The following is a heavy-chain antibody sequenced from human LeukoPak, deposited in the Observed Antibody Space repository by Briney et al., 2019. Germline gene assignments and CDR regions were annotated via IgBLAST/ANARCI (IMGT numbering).Heavy chain of an antibody. D-gene: IGHD3-10*01. CDR3: AKNYGSGSQYYFDY. J-gene: IGHJ4*02. Sequence: ASVKVSCKASGYTFTGYYMHWVRQAPGQGLEWMGRINPNSGGTNYAQKFQGRVTMTRDTSISTAYMELSRLRSDDTAVSYCAKNYGSGSQYYFDYWGQGTLVTVSS. CDR2: INPNSGGT. CDR1: GYTFTGYY. V-gene: IGHV1-2*06.